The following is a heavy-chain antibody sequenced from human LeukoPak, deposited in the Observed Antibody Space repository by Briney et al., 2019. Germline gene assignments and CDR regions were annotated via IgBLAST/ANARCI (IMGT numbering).Heavy chain of an antibody. J-gene: IGHJ4*02. CDR1: GFTFTSSA. CDR2: IVVGSGNT. Sequence: ASVKVSCKASGFTFTSSAMQWVRQARGQRLERIGWIVVGSGNTNYAQKFQERVTITRDMSTSTAYMELSSLRSEDTAVYYCAADVVGATTWSYWGQGTLVTVSS. D-gene: IGHD1-26*01. V-gene: IGHV1-58*02. CDR3: AADVVGATTWSY.